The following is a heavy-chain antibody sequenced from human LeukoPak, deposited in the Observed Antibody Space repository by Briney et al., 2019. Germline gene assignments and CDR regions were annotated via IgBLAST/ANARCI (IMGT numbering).Heavy chain of an antibody. Sequence: PGGSLRLSCAASGFTFSSCAMSWVRQAPGKGLEWVSTIIDSGNSIYYADSAEGRFTISRGNSKNTLYLQMNSLRAEDTAVYYCARGAGEMATILPQPFDYWGQGTLVTVSS. J-gene: IGHJ4*02. CDR3: ARGAGEMATILPQPFDY. D-gene: IGHD5-24*01. CDR1: GFTFSSCA. V-gene: IGHV3-23*01. CDR2: IIDSGNSI.